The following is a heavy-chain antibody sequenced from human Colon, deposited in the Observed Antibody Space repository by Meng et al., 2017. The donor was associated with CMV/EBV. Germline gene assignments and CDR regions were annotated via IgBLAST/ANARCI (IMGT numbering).Heavy chain of an antibody. CDR1: WDSVSTKGAA. J-gene: IGHJ2*01. CDR2: TYYRSKWNT. D-gene: IGHD1-26*01. CDR3: ARDLKWVPGGYFDL. Sequence: VQLQPSGPRLVKPSETLSLTCVILWDSVSTKGAAWNWLRQSPSRGLEWLGRTYYRSKWNTDYALSVRSRISIKADTAKNQFSLQLNSVTPEDTAVYYCARDLKWVPGGYFDLWGRGTLVTVSS. V-gene: IGHV6-1*01.